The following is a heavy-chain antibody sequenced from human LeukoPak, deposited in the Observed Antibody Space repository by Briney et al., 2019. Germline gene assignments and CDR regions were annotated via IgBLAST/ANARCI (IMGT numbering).Heavy chain of an antibody. V-gene: IGHV7-4-1*02. CDR2: INTNTGNP. J-gene: IGHJ5*02. Sequence: ASVKVSCKASGYTFTSCAMNWVRQAPGQGLEWMGWINTNTGNPTYAQGFTGRFVFSLDTSVSTAYLQISSLKAEDTAVYYCARDTYYDFWSGYFSYNWFDPWGQGTLVTVSS. CDR1: GYTFTSCA. CDR3: ARDTYYDFWSGYFSYNWFDP. D-gene: IGHD3-3*01.